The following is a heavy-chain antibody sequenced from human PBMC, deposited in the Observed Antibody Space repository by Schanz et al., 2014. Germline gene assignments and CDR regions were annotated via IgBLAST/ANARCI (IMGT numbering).Heavy chain of an antibody. Sequence: EVQLVESGGGLVQPGGSLKLSCEASRFTFSTSWMHWVRQAPGKGLVWVSRINSDGRSISYADSVKGRFTISRDNAKNTLYLQMDSLSAEDTAVYYCVRDRGYFEFYFDLWGQGTLVTVSS. D-gene: IGHD3-10*01. V-gene: IGHV3-74*01. CDR3: VRDRGYFEFYFDL. CDR2: INSDGRSI. CDR1: RFTFSTSW. J-gene: IGHJ4*02.